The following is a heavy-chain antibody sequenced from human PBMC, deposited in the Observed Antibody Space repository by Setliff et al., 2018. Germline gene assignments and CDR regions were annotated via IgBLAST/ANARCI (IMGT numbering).Heavy chain of an antibody. J-gene: IGHJ4*02. V-gene: IGHV1-69*10. Sequence: ASVKVSCKASGGTFSSYAISWVRQAPGQGLEWMGGIIPILGIANYAQKFQGRVTITADESTSTAYMELSSLRSEDTAVYYCASKGGYDFPHYFDYWGQGTLVTVSS. CDR2: IIPILGIA. D-gene: IGHD5-12*01. CDR3: ASKGGYDFPHYFDY. CDR1: GGTFSSYA.